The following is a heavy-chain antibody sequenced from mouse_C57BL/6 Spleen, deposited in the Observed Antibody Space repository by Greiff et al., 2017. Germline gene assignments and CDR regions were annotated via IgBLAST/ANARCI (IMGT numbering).Heavy chain of an antibody. CDR2: IHPNSGST. CDR3: AREFYYDYGDWYFDV. D-gene: IGHD2-4*01. V-gene: IGHV1-64*01. J-gene: IGHJ1*03. Sequence: VQLQQPGAELVKPGASVKLSCKASGYTFTSYWMHWVKQRPGQGLEWIGMIHPNSGSTNYNEKFKSKATLTVDKSSSTAYMQLSSLTSEDSAVYYCAREFYYDYGDWYFDVWGTGTTVTVSS. CDR1: GYTFTSYW.